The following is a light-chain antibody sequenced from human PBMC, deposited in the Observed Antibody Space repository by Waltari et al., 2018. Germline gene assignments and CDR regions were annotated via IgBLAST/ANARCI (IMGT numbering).Light chain of an antibody. Sequence: QSVLTQPPSVSGAPGQRVTISCTGSDSHIGAGYDVHWYQQLPGTAPTLLISGNTKQPCGVSGRFSGAESGTSGSLAITGLQAEDEAYYYFQSYDRSLTGSWVFGGGTKLTVL. J-gene: IGLJ3*02. CDR2: GNT. CDR1: DSHIGAGYD. CDR3: QSYDRSLTGSWV. V-gene: IGLV1-40*01.